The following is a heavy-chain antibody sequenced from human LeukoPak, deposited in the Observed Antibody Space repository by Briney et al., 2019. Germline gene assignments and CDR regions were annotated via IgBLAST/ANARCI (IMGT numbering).Heavy chain of an antibody. Sequence: GGSLRLSCAASGFTFSGYYMSWIRQAPGKGLEWVSYISTSGDTIYYADSVKGRFTISRDNAKNSLSLQMNSLRAEDTAVYYCARQRGSGCLDYWGQGTLVTVSS. D-gene: IGHD6-19*01. CDR1: GFTFSGYY. CDR3: ARQRGSGCLDY. V-gene: IGHV3-11*04. J-gene: IGHJ4*02. CDR2: ISTSGDTI.